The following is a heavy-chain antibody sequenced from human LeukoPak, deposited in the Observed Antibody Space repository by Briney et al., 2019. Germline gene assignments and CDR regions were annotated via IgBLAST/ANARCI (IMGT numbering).Heavy chain of an antibody. D-gene: IGHD1-1*01. Sequence: GGSLRLSCAASGFTFSHSYMHCVRQAPGKGLVWVSRIDIDGGTGYADSVKGRFTISRDNAKNTVELQMNDLRAEDTALYYCARDMNYNLDFWGQGTLVTVSS. CDR2: IDIDGGT. CDR3: ARDMNYNLDF. CDR1: GFTFSHSY. J-gene: IGHJ4*02. V-gene: IGHV3-74*01.